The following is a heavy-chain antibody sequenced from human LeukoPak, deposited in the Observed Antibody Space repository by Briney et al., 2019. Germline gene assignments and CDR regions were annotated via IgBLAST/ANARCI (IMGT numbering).Heavy chain of an antibody. CDR2: IKQDGSEK. J-gene: IGHJ4*02. V-gene: IGHV3-7*01. D-gene: IGHD3-22*01. Sequence: GGSLRLSCAASGFTFSSYWMSWVRQAPGKGLEWVANIKQDGSEKYYVDSVKGRFTISRDNAKNSLYLQMNSLRAEDTAVYYCARSARGYCYDSSGYYSPLFDYWGQGTLVTVSS. CDR1: GFTFSSYW. CDR3: ARSARGYCYDSSGYYSPLFDY.